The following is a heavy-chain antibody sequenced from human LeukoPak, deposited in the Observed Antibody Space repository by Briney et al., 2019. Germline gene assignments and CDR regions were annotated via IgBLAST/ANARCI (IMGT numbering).Heavy chain of an antibody. CDR2: INPNSGGT. CDR3: ARGPAGAGFGDY. CDR1: GYTFTSYD. Sequence: ASVKVSCKASGYTFTSYDIIWVGQATGQGLEGMGWINPNSGGTNYAQKFHGRVTMTRDTSISTAYMELSRLRSDDTAVYYCARGPAGAGFGDYWGQGTLVTVSS. V-gene: IGHV1-2*02. J-gene: IGHJ4*02. D-gene: IGHD3-10*01.